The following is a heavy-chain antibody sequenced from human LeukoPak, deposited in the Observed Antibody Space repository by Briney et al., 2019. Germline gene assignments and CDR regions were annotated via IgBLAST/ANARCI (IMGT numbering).Heavy chain of an antibody. CDR2: IFPGDSDT. J-gene: IGHJ3*02. D-gene: IGHD2-21*02. CDR3: ARWVTADRGKKDAFDI. CDR1: GYSFSIYW. V-gene: IGHV5-51*01. Sequence: GESLQISCRASGYSFSIYWIGWLRQMPGKGLEWMGIIFPGDSDTRYSPSFQGQVTISADKSINTAYLQWNSLKASDTAMYYCARWVTADRGKKDAFDIWGQGTMVTVSS.